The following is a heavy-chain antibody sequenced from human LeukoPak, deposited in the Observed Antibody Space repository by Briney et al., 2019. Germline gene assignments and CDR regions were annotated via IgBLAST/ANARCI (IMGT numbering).Heavy chain of an antibody. J-gene: IGHJ2*01. D-gene: IGHD6-19*01. V-gene: IGHV3-23*01. CDR3: AKGAYSSGWHYWYFDL. CDR1: GFTFSSYA. CDR2: ISGSGGST. Sequence: GGSLRLSCAASGFTFSSYAMSWVRQAPGKGLEGVSAISGSGGSTYYADSVKGRFTISRDNSKNTLYLQMNSLRAEDTAVYYCAKGAYSSGWHYWYFDLWGRGTLVTVSS.